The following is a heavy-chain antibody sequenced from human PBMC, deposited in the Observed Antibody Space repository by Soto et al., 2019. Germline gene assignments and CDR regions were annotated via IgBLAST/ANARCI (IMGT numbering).Heavy chain of an antibody. D-gene: IGHD4-17*01. CDR2: INPNSGRT. J-gene: IGHJ6*03. CDR1: GYAFSQFY. CDR3: ARESGGTTATLDYYYFYIGV. V-gene: IGHV1-2*04. Sequence: QVQLVQSGAEVKKPGASVKVSCKASGYAFSQFYIHWMRQAPGQGLEWMGWINPNSGRTKVAQNFQGWVTMTRDTSIKPVYMELSGLRSDATAVYYCARESGGTTATLDYYYFYIGVWGKGTTVTVSS.